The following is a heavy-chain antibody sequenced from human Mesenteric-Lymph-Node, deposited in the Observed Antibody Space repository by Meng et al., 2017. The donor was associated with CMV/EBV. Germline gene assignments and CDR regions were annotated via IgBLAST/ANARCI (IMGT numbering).Heavy chain of an antibody. V-gene: IGHV3-30*04. J-gene: IGHJ6*02. Sequence: GGSLRLSCAASGFTFSSYAMHWVRQAPGKGLEWVAVISYDGSNKYYADSVKGRFTISRDNSKNTLYLQMNSLRTEDTAVYHCAKDHDIVTGKDYHYAMDVWGQGTTVTVSS. D-gene: IGHD3-9*01. CDR3: AKDHDIVTGKDYHYAMDV. CDR2: ISYDGSNK. CDR1: GFTFSSYA.